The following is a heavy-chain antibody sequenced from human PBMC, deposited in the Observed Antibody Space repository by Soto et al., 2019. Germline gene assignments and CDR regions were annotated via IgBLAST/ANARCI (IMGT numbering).Heavy chain of an antibody. D-gene: IGHD3-22*01. J-gene: IGHJ3*02. CDR1: GGSISSGGYY. Sequence: QVQLQESGPGLVKPSQTLSLTCTVSGGSISSGGYYWSWIRQHPGKGLEWIGYIYYSGSTYYNPYLKSRVTISVDTSKNQFSLKLSSVTAAVTAVYYCARGGSGSGPQRLIAFDIWGQETMVTVSS. CDR2: IYYSGST. V-gene: IGHV4-31*03. CDR3: ARGGSGSGPQRLIAFDI.